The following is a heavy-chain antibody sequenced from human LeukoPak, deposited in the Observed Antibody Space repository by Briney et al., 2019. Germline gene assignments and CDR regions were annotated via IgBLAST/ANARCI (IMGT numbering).Heavy chain of an antibody. V-gene: IGHV1-18*01. J-gene: IGHJ4*02. CDR3: ASTTQPYSGSYLRY. Sequence: ASVKVSCKASGYTFTSYAISWVRQAPGQGLEWMGWISADNGNTDYAQRFQGRVTMTTDTSTSTAYMELRSLRSDDTAVYYCASTTQPYSGSYLRYWGQGTLVTVSS. D-gene: IGHD1-26*01. CDR1: GYTFTSYA. CDR2: ISADNGNT.